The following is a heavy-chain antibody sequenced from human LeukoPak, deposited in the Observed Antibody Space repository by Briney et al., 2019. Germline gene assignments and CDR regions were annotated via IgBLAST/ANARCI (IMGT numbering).Heavy chain of an antibody. V-gene: IGHV3-23*01. CDR1: GFTFSNYA. CDR3: AKISSGWDMN. J-gene: IGHJ4*02. Sequence: GGSLRLSCAASGFTFSNYAMSWVRQPPGKGLEWVLTISGSGSTTYYADSLKGRFSISRDNSNNTLYLQMNSPRAEDTAVYYCAKISSGWDMNWGQGTLVTVSS. CDR2: ISGSGSTT. D-gene: IGHD6-19*01.